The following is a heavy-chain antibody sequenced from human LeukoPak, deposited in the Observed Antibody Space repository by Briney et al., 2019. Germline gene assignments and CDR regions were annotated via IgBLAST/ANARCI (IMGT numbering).Heavy chain of an antibody. CDR2: IYHNGST. D-gene: IGHD4-17*01. J-gene: IGHJ4*02. Sequence: SETLSLTCAVSGGSISSGGYSWSWIRQPPGKGLEWIGYIYHNGSTYYNPSLKSRVTISEDTSKNQFSLKLSSVTAADTAVYYCARFPFLTTMTPGDSWGQGTLVIVSS. V-gene: IGHV4-30-4*07. CDR3: ARFPFLTTMTPGDS. CDR1: GGSISSGGYS.